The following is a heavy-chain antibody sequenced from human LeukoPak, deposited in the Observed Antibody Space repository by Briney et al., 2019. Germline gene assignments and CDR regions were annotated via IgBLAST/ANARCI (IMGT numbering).Heavy chain of an antibody. CDR2: ISWNSGSI. J-gene: IGHJ3*02. V-gene: IGHV3-9*01. CDR3: AKVLHEAYAFDI. CDR1: GFTFDDYA. Sequence: GRSLRLSCAASGFTFDDYAMHWVRQAPGKGLEWVSGISWNSGSIGYADSVKGRFTTSRDNAKNSLYLQMNSLRAEDTALYYCAKVLHEAYAFDIWGQGTMVTVSS.